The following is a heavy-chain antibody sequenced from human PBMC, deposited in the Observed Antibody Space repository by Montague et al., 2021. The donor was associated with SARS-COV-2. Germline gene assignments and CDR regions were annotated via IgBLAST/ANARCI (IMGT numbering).Heavy chain of an antibody. Sequence: LVKPTQTLTLTCTFSGFSLSTNGMCVSWIRQPPGKGLEWIAYINHIGSTNHNPSLMSRVTISVDASKNQFSLKLKSMTPADTAVYYCSRASVTMIRGGTRYSWFDPWGQGTLVTVSS. CDR1: GFSLSTNGMC. D-gene: IGHD3-10*01. CDR3: SRASVTMIRGGTRYSWFDP. J-gene: IGHJ5*02. V-gene: IGHV4-61*08. CDR2: INHIGST.